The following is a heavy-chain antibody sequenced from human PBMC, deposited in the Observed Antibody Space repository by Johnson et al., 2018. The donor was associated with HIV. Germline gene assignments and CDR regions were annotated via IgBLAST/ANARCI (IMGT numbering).Heavy chain of an antibody. D-gene: IGHD1-26*01. J-gene: IGHJ3*02. Sequence: VQLVESGGGVARPGGSLRLSCAASGFTFSSYGMHWVRQAPGKGLEWVAFIRYDGSNKYYADSVKGRFTISRDNSKNTPYLQMNSLRAEDTALYYCAKVHSGQLVGYAFDIWGQGTMVTVSS. V-gene: IGHV3-30*02. CDR3: AKVHSGQLVGYAFDI. CDR1: GFTFSSYG. CDR2: IRYDGSNK.